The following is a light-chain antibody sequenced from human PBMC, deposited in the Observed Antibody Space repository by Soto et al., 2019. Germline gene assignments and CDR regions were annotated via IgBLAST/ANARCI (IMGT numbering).Light chain of an antibody. Sequence: DIQMTQSPYSVSAALIDRVTIACGSSQNINPYLNWYQQPPGKAPKLLIFDAARLQNGVPSRFSGGGSRTDFTLTITSLQPEDFATYHCQQTSSAPFTFGPGTKVDI. V-gene: IGKV1-39*01. CDR1: QNINPY. CDR3: QQTSSAPFT. CDR2: DAA. J-gene: IGKJ3*01.